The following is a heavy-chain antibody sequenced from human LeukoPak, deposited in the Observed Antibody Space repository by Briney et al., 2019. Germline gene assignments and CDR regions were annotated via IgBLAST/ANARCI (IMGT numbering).Heavy chain of an antibody. CDR1: GYTFTSYD. Sequence: GASVKVSCKASGYTFTSYDINWVRQATGQGLEWMGWMNPNSGNTGYAQKFQGRVTMTRNTSISTAYMELSSLRSEGTAVYYCARGDSSRWWAYWYFDLWGRGTLVTVSS. J-gene: IGHJ2*01. CDR2: MNPNSGNT. D-gene: IGHD6-19*01. CDR3: ARGDSSRWWAYWYFDL. V-gene: IGHV1-8*01.